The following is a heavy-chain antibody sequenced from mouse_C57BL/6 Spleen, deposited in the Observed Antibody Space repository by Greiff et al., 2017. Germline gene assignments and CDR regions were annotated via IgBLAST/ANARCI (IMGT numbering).Heavy chain of an antibody. CDR2: ISYSGST. Sequence: EVKVEESGPGMVKPSQSLSLTCTVTGYSITSGYDWHWLRHFPGNKLEWMGYISYSGSTNYNPSLKSRISITHDTSKNHFFLKLNSVTTEDTATYYCARAGYGSSYFDYWGQGTTLTVSS. CDR3: ARAGYGSSYFDY. D-gene: IGHD1-1*01. V-gene: IGHV3-1*01. J-gene: IGHJ2*01. CDR1: GYSITSGYD.